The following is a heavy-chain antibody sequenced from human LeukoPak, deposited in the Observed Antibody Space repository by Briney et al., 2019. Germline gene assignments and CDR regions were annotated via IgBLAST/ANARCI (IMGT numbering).Heavy chain of an antibody. V-gene: IGHV3-21*01. CDR2: ISSSSSYI. CDR1: GFTFSSYS. D-gene: IGHD3-10*02. Sequence: GGSLRLSCAASGFTFSSYSMNWVRQAPGKVLEWVSSISSSSSYIYYADSVKGRFTISRDNAKNSLYLQMNSLRAEDTAVYYCARDFVFSGFAPDYWGQGTLVTVSS. CDR3: ARDFVFSGFAPDY. J-gene: IGHJ4*02.